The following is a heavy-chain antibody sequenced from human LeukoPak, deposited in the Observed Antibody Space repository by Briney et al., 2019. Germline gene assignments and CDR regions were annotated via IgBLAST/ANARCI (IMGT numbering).Heavy chain of an antibody. CDR1: GFTFSSYA. CDR2: ISGSGGST. J-gene: IGHJ6*03. CDR3: ATSPHCCSSTSCYIYMDV. Sequence: GGSLRLSCAASGFTFSSYAMSWVRQAPGKGLEWVSAISGSGGSTYYADSVKGRFTISRDNSKNTLYLQMNSLRAEDTAVYYCATSPHCCSSTSCYIYMDVWGKGTTVTVSS. D-gene: IGHD2-2*02. V-gene: IGHV3-23*01.